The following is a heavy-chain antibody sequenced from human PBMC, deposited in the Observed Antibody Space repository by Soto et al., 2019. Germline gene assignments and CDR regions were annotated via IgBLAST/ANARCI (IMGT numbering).Heavy chain of an antibody. V-gene: IGHV4-30-4*01. CDR3: ARAAAAGTIADF. CDR1: GGSISSGDYY. D-gene: IGHD6-13*01. Sequence: PSETLSLTCTVSGGSISSGDYYWTWIRQPPGKGLEWIGYIYYSGSTYYNPSLESRLTISLDTSKNQFSLKLSSVTAADTAVYYCARAAAAGTIADFWGQGTLVTVSS. J-gene: IGHJ4*02. CDR2: IYYSGST.